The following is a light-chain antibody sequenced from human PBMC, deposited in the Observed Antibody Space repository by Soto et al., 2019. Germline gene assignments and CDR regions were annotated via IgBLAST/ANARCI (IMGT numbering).Light chain of an antibody. J-gene: IGKJ1*01. CDR1: QDIGKS. V-gene: IGKV1-27*01. Sequence: DIQMTQSPSSLSASVGDRLTITCRASQDIGKSLAWYQQKPGKVPKPLIYAASTLHSGVPSRFSGGGSGTHITLTVSTLQPEDFATYYCQMYVTDPETFGQGTKVDIK. CDR2: AAS. CDR3: QMYVTDPET.